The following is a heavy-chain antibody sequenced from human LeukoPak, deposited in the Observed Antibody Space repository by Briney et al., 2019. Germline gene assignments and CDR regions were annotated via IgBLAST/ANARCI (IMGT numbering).Heavy chain of an antibody. V-gene: IGHV3-11*01. D-gene: IGHD3-10*01. CDR1: GFTFSNYY. CDR2: ISSSAITT. CDR3: AKDLRGRVAPGAFDI. J-gene: IGHJ3*02. Sequence: GGSLRLSCAASGFTFSNYYMSWIRQAPGKGLEWVSYISSSAITTYYADAVKGRFTISRDTTKKSLYLQMDSLSAEDTAVYYCAKDLRGRVAPGAFDIWGQGTMVTVSS.